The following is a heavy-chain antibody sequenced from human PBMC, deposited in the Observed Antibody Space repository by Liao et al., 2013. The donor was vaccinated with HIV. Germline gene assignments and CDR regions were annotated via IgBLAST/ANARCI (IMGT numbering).Heavy chain of an antibody. CDR2: IYHSGST. CDR3: ARVAWGDTTNYFDY. J-gene: IGHJ4*02. D-gene: IGHD1-26*01. Sequence: QLQLQESGSGLVKPSQTLSLTCAVSGGSISSGGYSWSWIRQPPGKGLEWIGYIYHSGSTYYNSSLKSRVTISVDRSKNQFSLKLSSVTAADTAVYYCARVAWGDTTNYFDYWGQGTLVTVSS. CDR1: GGSISSGGYS. V-gene: IGHV4-30-2*01.